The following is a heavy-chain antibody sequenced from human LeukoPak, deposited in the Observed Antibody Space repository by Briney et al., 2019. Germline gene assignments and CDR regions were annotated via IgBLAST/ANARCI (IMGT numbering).Heavy chain of an antibody. Sequence: PSETLSLTCTVSGGSISSSSYYWGWIRQPPGKGLEWIGSIYYSGSTYYNPSLKSRVTISVDTSKNQFSLKLSSVTAADTAVYYCAGYYSSGSYYKPSYHDAFDIWGQGTMVTVSS. CDR2: IYYSGST. CDR1: GGSISSSSYY. CDR3: AGYYSSGSYYKPSYHDAFDI. V-gene: IGHV4-39*01. J-gene: IGHJ3*02. D-gene: IGHD3-10*01.